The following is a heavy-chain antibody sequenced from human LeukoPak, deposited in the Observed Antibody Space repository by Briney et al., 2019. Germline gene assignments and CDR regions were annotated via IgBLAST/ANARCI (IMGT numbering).Heavy chain of an antibody. V-gene: IGHV3-53*01. CDR1: GFTVSSNY. J-gene: IGHJ4*02. CDR3: ARDQGQEDGYNY. CDR2: IYNGGST. Sequence: GGSLRLSCAASGFTVSSNYMSWVRQAPGKGLEWVSVIYNGGSTYCADSVKGRFTISRDNSKNTLYLQMNSLRAEDTAVYYCARDQGQEDGYNYWGQGTLVTVSS. D-gene: IGHD5-24*01.